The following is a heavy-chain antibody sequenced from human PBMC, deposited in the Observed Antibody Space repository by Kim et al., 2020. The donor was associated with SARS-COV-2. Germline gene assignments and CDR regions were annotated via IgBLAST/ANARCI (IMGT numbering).Heavy chain of an antibody. D-gene: IGHD5-18*01. CDR1: GFTFSSYA. J-gene: IGHJ4*02. CDR3: AKDQRSGYGLADYFDY. CDR2: LGSGT. V-gene: IGHV3-23*01. Sequence: GGSPRLSCAASGFTFSSYAMSWVRQSPGKGLEWVSSLGSGTYYADSVKGRFTISRDNSKNTLYLQMSSLRPEDTAVYYCAKDQRSGYGLADYFDYWGQGTLVTVSS.